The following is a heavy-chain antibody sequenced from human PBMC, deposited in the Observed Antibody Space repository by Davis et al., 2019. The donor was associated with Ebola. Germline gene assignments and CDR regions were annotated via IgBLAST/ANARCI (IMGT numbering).Heavy chain of an antibody. J-gene: IGHJ4*02. CDR2: IGNKDNTHII. V-gene: IGHV3-72*01. CDR1: GFRSRDHH. CDR3: ARDKIGSYSFDY. Sequence: GESLKISCAASGFRSRDHHMDWVRQAPGKGLEWVSRIGNKDNTHIIEYAASVKGRFTISRDDSKNSLYLQMDSLKTEDTAVHYCARDKIGSYSFDYWGQGTPVTVSS. D-gene: IGHD1-26*01.